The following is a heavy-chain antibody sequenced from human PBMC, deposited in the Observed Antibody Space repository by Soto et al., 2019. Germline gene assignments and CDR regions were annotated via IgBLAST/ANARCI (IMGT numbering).Heavy chain of an antibody. Sequence: KAGGSLRLSCISSGFTFRTYTMNWVRQAPGKGLEWVSGIRGFSPYTFYAESVKGRFTISRDNTKNSLYLQMNSLRAEDTAVYYCARDRGYDAHDYYYNAMDVWGQGTTVTVS. CDR2: IRGFSPYT. D-gene: IGHD2-15*01. CDR3: ARDRGYDAHDYYYNAMDV. J-gene: IGHJ6*02. CDR1: GFTFRTYT. V-gene: IGHV3-21*01.